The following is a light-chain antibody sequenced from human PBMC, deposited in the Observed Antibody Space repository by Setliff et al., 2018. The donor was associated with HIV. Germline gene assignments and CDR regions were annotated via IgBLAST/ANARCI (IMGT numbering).Light chain of an antibody. V-gene: IGLV2-14*01. CDR2: EVS. J-gene: IGLJ1*01. CDR3: SSNTSSSPLYV. CDR1: SSDVGDYQS. Sequence: QSALTQPASVSGSLGQSITISCTGISSDVGDYQSVSWYQQCPGKAPKLIIYEVSDRPSGVSNRFSGSKSGNTASLTVSRLQAEDEADYFCSSNTSSSPLYVFATGTRSPS.